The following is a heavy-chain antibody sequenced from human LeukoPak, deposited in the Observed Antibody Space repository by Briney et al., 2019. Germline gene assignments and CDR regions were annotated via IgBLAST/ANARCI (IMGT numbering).Heavy chain of an antibody. V-gene: IGHV3-23*01. CDR1: GFTFSSYA. D-gene: IGHD1-26*01. Sequence: GGSLRLSCAGSGFTFSSYAMSWVRQAPGKGLEWVSTISGSGGAGTYYAASVKGRFTVSRDNSRNTLYLPMNSLRAEDTAVYYCVKDRGGSPFYGMDVWGQGTTVTVSS. CDR2: ISGSGGAGT. CDR3: VKDRGGSPFYGMDV. J-gene: IGHJ6*02.